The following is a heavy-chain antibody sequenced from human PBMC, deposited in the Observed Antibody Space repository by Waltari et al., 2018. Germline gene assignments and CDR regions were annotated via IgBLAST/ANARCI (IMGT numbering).Heavy chain of an antibody. D-gene: IGHD2-2*01. Sequence: EVLLVESGGGLVKPGGSLRLSCAASGFTFSTYRLNWVCQAPGKGLEWVSSIDKTGTYIYYADSLKGRFTTSRDNSKNSLYLDMSSLRAEDTAVYYCARDASAWSRDYWGQGTLVTVSS. CDR3: ARDASAWSRDY. CDR1: GFTFSTYR. J-gene: IGHJ4*02. CDR2: IDKTGTYI. V-gene: IGHV3-21*02.